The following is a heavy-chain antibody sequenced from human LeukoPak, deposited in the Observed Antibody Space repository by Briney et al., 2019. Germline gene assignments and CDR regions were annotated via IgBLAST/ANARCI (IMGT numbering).Heavy chain of an antibody. CDR3: AREGGPYRPLDY. J-gene: IGHJ4*02. CDR2: VELSGRT. V-gene: IGHV4-4*02. Sequence: PSETLSLTCGVSGGSISSTNWWTWVRQPPGGGLEWTGEVELSGRTNYNPSLESRVTISVDMSANHISLKLTSVTAADTAVYYCAREGGPYRPLDYSGQGTLVTVAS. CDR1: GGSISSTNW.